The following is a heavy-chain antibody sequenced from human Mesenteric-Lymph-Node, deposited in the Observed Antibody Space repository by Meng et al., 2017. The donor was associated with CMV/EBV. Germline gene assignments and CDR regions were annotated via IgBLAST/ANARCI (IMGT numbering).Heavy chain of an antibody. CDR3: ARSSGIAAAGPFYFDY. Sequence: QITLKESGPTLVKPTQTLTLTCTFSGFSLSTSGVGVGWIRQPPGKALEWLALIYWDDDKRYSPSLKSRLTITKDTSKNQVVITMTNMDPVDTATYYCARSSGIAAAGPFYFDYWGQGTLVTVSS. CDR2: IYWDDDK. J-gene: IGHJ4*02. D-gene: IGHD6-13*01. CDR1: GFSLSTSGVG. V-gene: IGHV2-5*02.